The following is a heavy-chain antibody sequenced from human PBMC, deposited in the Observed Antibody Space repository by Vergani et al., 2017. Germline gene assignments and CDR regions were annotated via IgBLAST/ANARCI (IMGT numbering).Heavy chain of an antibody. V-gene: IGHV1-69*02. D-gene: IGHD1-20*01. J-gene: IGHJ6*02. Sequence: QVQLVQSGAEVKKPGSSVKVSCKASGGTFSSYTISWVRQAPGQGLEWMGRIIPILGIANYAQKFQGRVTITADKSTSTAYMELSSLRSEDTAVYYCASWADGLTGTGYYYYYGMDVWGQGTTVTVSS. CDR3: ASWADGLTGTGYYYYYGMDV. CDR2: IIPILGIA. CDR1: GGTFSSYT.